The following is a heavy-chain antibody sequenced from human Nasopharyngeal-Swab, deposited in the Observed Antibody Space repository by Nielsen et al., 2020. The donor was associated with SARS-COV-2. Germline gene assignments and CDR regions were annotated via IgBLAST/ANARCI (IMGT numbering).Heavy chain of an antibody. J-gene: IGHJ6*03. CDR2: INAGNGNT. CDR3: ARDSVPAAIGVRYYYYYMDV. Sequence: WVRQAPGQRLEWMGWINAGNGNTKYSQKFQGRVTITRDTSASTAYMELSSLRSEDTAVYYCARDSVPAAIGVRYYYYYMDVWGKGATVTVSS. V-gene: IGHV1-3*01. D-gene: IGHD2-2*02.